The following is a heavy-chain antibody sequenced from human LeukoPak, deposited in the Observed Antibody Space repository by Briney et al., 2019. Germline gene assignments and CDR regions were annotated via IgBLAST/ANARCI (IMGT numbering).Heavy chain of an antibody. CDR3: ARGPPRAGYYYYGMDV. J-gene: IGHJ6*04. Sequence: PGGSLRLSCAASGFTFSSYAMHWVRQAPGKGLEWVAVISYDGSNKYYADSVKGRFTISRDNSKNTLYLQMNSLRAEDTAVYYCARGPPRAGYYYYGMDVWGKGTTVTVSS. V-gene: IGHV3-30-3*01. CDR2: ISYDGSNK. D-gene: IGHD3-10*01. CDR1: GFTFSSYA.